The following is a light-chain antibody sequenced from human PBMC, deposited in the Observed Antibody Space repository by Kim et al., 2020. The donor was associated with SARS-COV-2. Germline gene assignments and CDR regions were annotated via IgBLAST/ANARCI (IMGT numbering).Light chain of an antibody. CDR2: GAS. CDR3: QQYDVWPPES. V-gene: IGKV3-15*01. J-gene: IGKJ2*03. CDR1: QSVSGK. Sequence: SPGESVTLSCRASQSVSGKLAWYQQKPGQAPRLLMYGASTRDTGVPARFSGSGSGTEFTLIISGVQSEDFAVYYCQQYDVWPPESFGQGTRLEI.